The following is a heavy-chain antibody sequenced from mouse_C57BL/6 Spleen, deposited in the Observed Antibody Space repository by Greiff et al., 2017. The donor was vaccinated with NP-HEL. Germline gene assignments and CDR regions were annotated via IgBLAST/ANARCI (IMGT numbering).Heavy chain of an antibody. CDR3: ARYPHYYGSSPFYYAMDY. J-gene: IGHJ4*01. CDR2: IYPGDGDT. CDR1: GYAFSSSW. Sequence: QVQLKESGPELVKPGASVKISCKASGYAFSSSWMNWVKQRPGKGLEWIGRIYPGDGDTNYNGKFKGKATLTADKSSSTAYMQLSSLTSEDSAVYFCARYPHYYGSSPFYYAMDYWGQGTSVTVSS. D-gene: IGHD1-1*01. V-gene: IGHV1-82*01.